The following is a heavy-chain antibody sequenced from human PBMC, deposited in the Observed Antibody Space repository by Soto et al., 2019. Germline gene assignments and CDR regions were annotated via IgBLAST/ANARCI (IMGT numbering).Heavy chain of an antibody. CDR2: ISGSGVST. Sequence: EVQLLESGGGLVQPGGSLRVSCAASGFTFTSYAMSWVRQAPGKGLEWVSAISGSGVSTYYADSVKGRFTISRDNSKNTLFLQMNSLRAEDTAVYYCAKGEAYSSGWGAFDYWGQGTVVTVSS. D-gene: IGHD6-19*01. J-gene: IGHJ4*02. CDR3: AKGEAYSSGWGAFDY. V-gene: IGHV3-23*01. CDR1: GFTFTSYA.